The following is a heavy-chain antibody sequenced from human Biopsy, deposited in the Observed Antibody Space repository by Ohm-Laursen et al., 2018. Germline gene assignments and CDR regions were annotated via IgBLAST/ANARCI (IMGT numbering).Heavy chain of an antibody. D-gene: IGHD2-8*01. Sequence: ASVTVSCKASSYTFTDYNIHWMRQAPGQGLEWLGYINCKTGATNYAQKFQGTVTMTRDASISTAYLALGSLRSADTAIYYCARDPLNGHKHFDYWGQGSLVTVSS. CDR3: ARDPLNGHKHFDY. J-gene: IGHJ4*02. V-gene: IGHV1-2*02. CDR1: SYTFTDYN. CDR2: INCKTGAT.